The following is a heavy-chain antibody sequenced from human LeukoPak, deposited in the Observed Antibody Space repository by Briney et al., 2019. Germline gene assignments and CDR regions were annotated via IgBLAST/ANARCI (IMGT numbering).Heavy chain of an antibody. Sequence: SETLSLTCTVSGGSIISSDDYYWGWIRQPPGKGLEYIGTMSYSGSTYNNPSLKSRVTISVDASKNQFSLKLRSVTAADTAVYYCASRTRITPTNWFDPWGQGTLVTVSS. CDR1: GGSIISSDDYY. CDR2: MSYSGST. J-gene: IGHJ5*02. D-gene: IGHD2-15*01. V-gene: IGHV4-39*01. CDR3: ASRTRITPTNWFDP.